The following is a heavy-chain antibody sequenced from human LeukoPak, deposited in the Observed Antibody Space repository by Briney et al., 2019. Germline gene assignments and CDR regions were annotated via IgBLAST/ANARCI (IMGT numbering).Heavy chain of an antibody. CDR1: GYTFTGYY. J-gene: IGHJ5*02. D-gene: IGHD3-22*01. CDR2: INPNSGGT. CDR3: ARDLYYYDSSGSNNWFDP. V-gene: IGHV1-2*02. Sequence: ASVKVSCKASGYTFTGYYMHWVRQAPGQGLEWMGWINPNSGGTNYAQKFRGRVTMTRDTSISTAYMELSRLRSDDTAVYYCARDLYYYDSSGSNNWFDPWGQGTLVTVSS.